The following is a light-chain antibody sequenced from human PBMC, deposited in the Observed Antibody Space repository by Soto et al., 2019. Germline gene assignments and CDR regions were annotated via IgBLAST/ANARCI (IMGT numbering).Light chain of an antibody. CDR3: QQRSNWRT. CDR2: DAS. Sequence: EIVLTQSPATLSLSPGERATLSCRASQSVSSNYLAWYQQKPGQAPRLLIYDASNRATDITARFSGSGSGTDFTLTISSLEPEDFAVYYCQQRSNWRTFGQGTKVEIK. CDR1: QSVSSNY. V-gene: IGKV3-11*01. J-gene: IGKJ1*01.